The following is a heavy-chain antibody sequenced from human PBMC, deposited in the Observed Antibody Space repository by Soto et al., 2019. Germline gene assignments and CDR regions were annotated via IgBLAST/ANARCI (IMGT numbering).Heavy chain of an antibody. V-gene: IGHV1-8*01. CDR2: MNPNSGNT. J-gene: IGHJ6*02. CDR1: GYTFTSYD. Sequence: VASVKVSCKASGYTFTSYDINWVRQATGQGLEWMGWMNPNSGNTGYAQKFQGRVTMTRNTSISTAYMELSSPRSEDTAVYYCARGGGPSYYYYYGMDVWGQGTTVTVSS. CDR3: ARGGGPSYYYYYGMDV.